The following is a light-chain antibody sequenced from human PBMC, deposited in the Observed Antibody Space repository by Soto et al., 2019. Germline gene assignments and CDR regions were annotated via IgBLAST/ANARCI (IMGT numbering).Light chain of an antibody. V-gene: IGLV1-44*01. CDR3: AAWDDSLNGVV. Sequence: QSVLTQPPSASGTPGQRVTISCSGSRSNIGTYRVNWYQQLPGTAPKLLIHSNNQRPSGVPDRFSGSKSGTSASLAISGLQSEDEADYYCAAWDDSLNGVVFGGGTKLTVL. J-gene: IGLJ2*01. CDR1: RSNIGTYR. CDR2: SNN.